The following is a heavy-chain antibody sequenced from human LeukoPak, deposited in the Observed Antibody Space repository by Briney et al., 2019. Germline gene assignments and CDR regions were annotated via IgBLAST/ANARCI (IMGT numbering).Heavy chain of an antibody. CDR2: IRYDGTNK. Sequence: PGGSLRLSCAASGFTFSSYGMHWVRQAPGKGLEWVAFIRYDGTNKYYTDSVKGRFTISRDNSKNTLYLQMSSLTTEDTAVYYCAKDGTKVVVPAARGGLDYWGQGTLVTVSS. CDR3: AKDGTKVVVPAARGGLDY. CDR1: GFTFSSYG. D-gene: IGHD2-2*01. J-gene: IGHJ4*02. V-gene: IGHV3-30*02.